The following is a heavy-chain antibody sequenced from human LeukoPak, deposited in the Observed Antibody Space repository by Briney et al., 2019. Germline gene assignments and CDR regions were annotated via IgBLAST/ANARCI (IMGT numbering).Heavy chain of an antibody. J-gene: IGHJ4*02. CDR2: INAGNGNT. V-gene: IGHV1-3*01. Sequence: ASVKVSCKASGYTFTNYAMQWVRQAPGQRLEWMGWINAGNGNTRYSQRFQGRVTITRDTSASTVYMEVTSLRSEDTAVYYCARGNWSRTVSSYYLDYWGQGTLVTVSS. D-gene: IGHD3-10*01. CDR1: GYTFTNYA. CDR3: ARGNWSRTVSSYYLDY.